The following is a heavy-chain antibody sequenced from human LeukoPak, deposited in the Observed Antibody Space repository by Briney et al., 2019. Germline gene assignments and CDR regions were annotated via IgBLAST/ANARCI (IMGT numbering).Heavy chain of an antibody. CDR3: ARHTWWEVAAADY. CDR2: VFPDDSDT. Sequence: GESLKISCQGSGYRFSNYWIAWVRQIPGKGLEWMGAVFPDDSDTRDSPSFEGRVTISADKSTSTAYLQWSSLEASDTAIYYGARHTWWEVAAADYWGQGTLVTVSS. CDR1: GYRFSNYW. V-gene: IGHV5-51*01. J-gene: IGHJ4*02. D-gene: IGHD6-19*01.